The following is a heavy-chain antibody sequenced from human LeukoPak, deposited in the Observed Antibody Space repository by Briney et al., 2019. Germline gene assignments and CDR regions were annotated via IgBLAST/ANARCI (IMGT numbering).Heavy chain of an antibody. D-gene: IGHD6-19*01. CDR1: GYTFIGYY. CDR2: INPNGGRI. Sequence: ASVKVSCTASGYTFIGYYIHWVRQAPGQGLEWMGWINPNGGRINYAQKFQGRVTMTRDTSISTAYVELGRLRSDDSAVYYCARDQRLVAGTFYFDYWGQGTLVTVSS. CDR3: ARDQRLVAGTFYFDY. V-gene: IGHV1-2*02. J-gene: IGHJ4*02.